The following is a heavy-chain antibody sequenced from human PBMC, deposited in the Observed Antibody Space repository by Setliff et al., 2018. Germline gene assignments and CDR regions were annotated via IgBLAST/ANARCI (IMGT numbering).Heavy chain of an antibody. CDR1: GFTFSDYY. J-gene: IGHJ4*02. CDR3: TTGYISGYYIGH. D-gene: IGHD6-19*01. CDR2: IKGQTDGGTT. Sequence: GGSLRLSCAASGFTFSDYYMSWIRQAPGKGLEWVGRIKGQTDGGTTDYAAPVKGRFSISRDDSKNTVYLQMNSLKTEDTAVYYCTTGYISGYYIGHWGLGTLVTVSS. V-gene: IGHV3-15*01.